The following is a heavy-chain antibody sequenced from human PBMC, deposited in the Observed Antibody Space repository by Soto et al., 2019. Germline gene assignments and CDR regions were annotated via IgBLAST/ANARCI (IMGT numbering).Heavy chain of an antibody. Sequence: QVQLVQSGAEVKTPGSSVKVSCKASGGTFGNYAISWVRQAPGQGLEWLGGTLPIFGTANYAQKFQGRVTITADRSTSPAYMELSSLTSEDTAVYYCVRESHEIVAVPATVMGPFTWFDPWGQGTLVTVSS. V-gene: IGHV1-69*06. CDR2: TLPIFGTA. CDR3: VRESHEIVAVPATVMGPFTWFDP. D-gene: IGHD2-2*01. J-gene: IGHJ5*02. CDR1: GGTFGNYA.